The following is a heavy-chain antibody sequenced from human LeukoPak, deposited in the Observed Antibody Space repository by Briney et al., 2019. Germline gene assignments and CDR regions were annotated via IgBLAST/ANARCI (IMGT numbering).Heavy chain of an antibody. CDR2: ISGSGGST. CDR1: GFTFNSYA. J-gene: IGHJ4*02. Sequence: GGSLRLSCAASGFTFNSYAMSWVRQAPGKGLEWVSSISGSGGSTYYADSVKGRFTISRDNSKNTLYLQMNSLRAEDMAVYYCAKVWYRIAAAGYYFDYWGQGTLVTVSS. V-gene: IGHV3-23*01. D-gene: IGHD6-13*01. CDR3: AKVWYRIAAAGYYFDY.